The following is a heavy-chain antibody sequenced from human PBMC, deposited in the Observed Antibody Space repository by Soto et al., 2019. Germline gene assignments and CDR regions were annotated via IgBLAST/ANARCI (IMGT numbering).Heavy chain of an antibody. J-gene: IGHJ4*02. D-gene: IGHD3-10*02. CDR1: GFTFSSYS. Sequence: GGSLRLSCAASGFTFSSYSMNWVRQATGKGLEWVSLIYSGDNTYYPDSVKGRFTISRDNSKNTLYLQMNSLRAEDTALYYCARDVRGSQAFDLWCQGTLVTVSS. CDR3: ARDVRGSQAFDL. CDR2: IYSGDNT. V-gene: IGHV3-53*01.